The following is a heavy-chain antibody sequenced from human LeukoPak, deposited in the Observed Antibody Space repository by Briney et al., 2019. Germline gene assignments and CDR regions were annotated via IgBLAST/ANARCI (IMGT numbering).Heavy chain of an antibody. CDR1: GYSFANYW. CDR2: IYPGDFDT. J-gene: IGHJ4*02. CDR3: ARQGVVVPADYDY. Sequence: GESLKISCKGSGYSFANYWIGWVRPMPGKGLEWMAIIYPGDFDTRYSPSFQAQVTISVDKSISTAYLQWSSLKASDTAIYYCARQGVVVPADYDYWGQGTLVTVSS. V-gene: IGHV5-51*01. D-gene: IGHD2-2*01.